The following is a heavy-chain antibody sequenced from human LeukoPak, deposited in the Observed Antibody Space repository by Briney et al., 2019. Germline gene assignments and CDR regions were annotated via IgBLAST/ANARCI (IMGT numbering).Heavy chain of an antibody. CDR2: INAGNGNT. CDR3: ARDTVRGYFDY. J-gene: IGHJ4*02. V-gene: IGHV1-3*01. CDR1: GYTFTSYA. Sequence: ASVKVSCKASGYTFTSYAMHWVRQAPGQRLEWMGWINAGNGNTKHSQKFQGRVTITRDTSASTAYVELRSLRSDDTAVYYCARDTVRGYFDYWGQGTLVTVSS. D-gene: IGHD4-11*01.